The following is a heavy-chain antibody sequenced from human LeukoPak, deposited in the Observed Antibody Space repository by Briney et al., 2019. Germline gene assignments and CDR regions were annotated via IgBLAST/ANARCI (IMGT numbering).Heavy chain of an antibody. J-gene: IGHJ4*02. V-gene: IGHV3-30-3*01. CDR2: ISYDGSNK. CDR3: ARRGAYYDSSGYYD. Sequence: PWRSLRLSCAASGFTFNSYAMHWVRQAPGKELEWVALISYDGSNKYYADSVKGRFTISRDNSKNTLYLQMNSLRAEDTAVYYCARRGAYYDSSGYYDWGQGTLVTVSS. D-gene: IGHD3-22*01. CDR1: GFTFNSYA.